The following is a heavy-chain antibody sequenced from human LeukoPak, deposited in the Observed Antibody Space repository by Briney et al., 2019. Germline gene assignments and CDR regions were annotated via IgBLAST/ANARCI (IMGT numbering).Heavy chain of an antibody. V-gene: IGHV1-46*02. D-gene: IGHD6-19*01. Sequence: ASVKVSCKASGYTLNSYYMHWVRQAPGQGLEWMGIINPSGDSRSYAQKFQDRVTMTRDTSTSTVYMEVSSLRSEDTAVYFCAMGRQWLEDWFDPWGQGTLVTVSS. CDR1: GYTLNSYY. CDR3: AMGRQWLEDWFDP. J-gene: IGHJ5*02. CDR2: INPSGDSR.